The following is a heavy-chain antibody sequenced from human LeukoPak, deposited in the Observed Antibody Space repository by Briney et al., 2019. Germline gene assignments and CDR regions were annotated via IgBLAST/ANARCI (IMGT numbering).Heavy chain of an antibody. Sequence: GASVKLSCKVSGYTLTELSMHWVRQAPGKGLEWMGGFDPEDGETIYAQKFQGRVTMTEDTSTDTAYMELSSLRSEDTAVYYCATDCSSTSCQSPYYFDYWGQGTLVTVSS. CDR2: FDPEDGET. J-gene: IGHJ4*02. CDR3: ATDCSSTSCQSPYYFDY. D-gene: IGHD2-2*01. CDR1: GYTLTELS. V-gene: IGHV1-24*01.